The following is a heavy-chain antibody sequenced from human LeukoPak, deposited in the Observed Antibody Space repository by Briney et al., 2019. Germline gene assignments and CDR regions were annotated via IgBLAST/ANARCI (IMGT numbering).Heavy chain of an antibody. J-gene: IGHJ3*02. Sequence: SVKVSCKASGGTFISYAISWVRQAPGQGLEWMGRIIPIFGTANYAQKFQGRVTITTDDSTSTAYMELSSLTSEDTAVYYCARDGGKVWFGEKLPGANAFDIWGQGAMVTVSS. V-gene: IGHV1-69*05. CDR2: IIPIFGTA. CDR3: ARDGGKVWFGEKLPGANAFDI. D-gene: IGHD3-10*01. CDR1: GGTFISYA.